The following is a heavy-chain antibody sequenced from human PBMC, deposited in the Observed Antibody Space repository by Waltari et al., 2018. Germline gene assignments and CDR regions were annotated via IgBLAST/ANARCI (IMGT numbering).Heavy chain of an antibody. V-gene: IGHV7-4-1*02. CDR3: ARAVYGMDV. J-gene: IGHJ6*02. Sequence: QVLLVQSGSELKKPGASVKISCQASGSTFTSFAINWVRQAPGQGLEWMGWINTNTGNPGYAQGFTGRIVLSMDTSVSTAYLQIRSLKTEDTALYYCARAVYGMDVWGQGTTVTVSS. CDR2: INTNTGNP. CDR1: GSTFTSFA.